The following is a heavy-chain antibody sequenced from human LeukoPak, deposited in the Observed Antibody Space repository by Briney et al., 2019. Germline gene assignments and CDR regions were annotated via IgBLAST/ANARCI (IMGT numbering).Heavy chain of an antibody. CDR2: ISYDGSNK. V-gene: IGHV3-30-3*01. J-gene: IGHJ2*01. Sequence: GGSLRLSCAASGFTFSSYAMHWVRQAPGKGLEWVAVISYDGSNKYYADSVKGRFTVSRDNSNKMLFLQMNSLRAEDTAVYYCARDGDYGGPWWYFDLWGRGTLVTVSS. CDR1: GFTFSSYA. CDR3: ARDGDYGGPWWYFDL. D-gene: IGHD4-23*01.